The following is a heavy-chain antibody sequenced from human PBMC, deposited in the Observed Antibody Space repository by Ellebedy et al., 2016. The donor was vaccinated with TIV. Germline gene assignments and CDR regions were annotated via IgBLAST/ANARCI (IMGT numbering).Heavy chain of an antibody. D-gene: IGHD3-10*01. J-gene: IGHJ6*02. CDR3: ATAYGSGSRAYYYYYYGMDV. CDR1: GLTVSSNY. V-gene: IGHV3-66*01. CDR2: IYSGGST. Sequence: GGSLRLXXAASGLTVSSNYMSWVRQAPGKGLEWVSVIYSGGSTYYADSVKGRFTISRDNYKNTLYLQMNSLRAEDTAVYYCATAYGSGSRAYYYYYYGMDVWGQGTTVTVSS.